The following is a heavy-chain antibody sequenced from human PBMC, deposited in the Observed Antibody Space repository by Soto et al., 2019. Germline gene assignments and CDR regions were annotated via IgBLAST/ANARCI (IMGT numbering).Heavy chain of an antibody. Sequence: PGESLKISCKGSGYSFTSYWIGWVRQMPGKGLEWMGIIYPGDSDTRYSPSSQGQVTISADKSISTAYLQWSSLKASDTAMYYCARLKGYCTNGVCSSYYYYYYMYVWGKGTTVTVSS. CDR3: ARLKGYCTNGVCSSYYYYYYMYV. V-gene: IGHV5-51*01. CDR1: GYSFTSYW. D-gene: IGHD2-8*01. CDR2: IYPGDSDT. J-gene: IGHJ6*03.